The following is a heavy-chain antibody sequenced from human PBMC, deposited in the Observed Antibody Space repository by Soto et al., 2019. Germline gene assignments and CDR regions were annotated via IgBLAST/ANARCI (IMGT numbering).Heavy chain of an antibody. CDR3: ARGGTTENFDY. Sequence: SETLSLTCTVSGGSISSYYWSWIRQPPGKGLEWIGHIYYSGSTNYNPSLKSRVTISVDTSKNQFSLKLSSVTAADTAVYYWARGGTTENFDYWGQGTLGTVSS. V-gene: IGHV4-59*01. CDR2: IYYSGST. CDR1: GGSISSYY. D-gene: IGHD4-17*01. J-gene: IGHJ4*02.